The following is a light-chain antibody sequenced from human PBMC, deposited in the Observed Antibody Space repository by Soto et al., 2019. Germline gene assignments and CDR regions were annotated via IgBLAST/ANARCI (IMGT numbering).Light chain of an antibody. CDR2: GAS. J-gene: IGKJ1*01. CDR3: QHYNSWPRA. Sequence: EMVMTQSPATLSVSPGERATLSCRASQSVSSNLAWYHQKPGQAPRLLIYGASTRATGVPARFSGSGSGTEFTLTISSRQSEDFAVYHCQHYNSWPRAFGQGTKVESK. CDR1: QSVSSN. V-gene: IGKV3-15*01.